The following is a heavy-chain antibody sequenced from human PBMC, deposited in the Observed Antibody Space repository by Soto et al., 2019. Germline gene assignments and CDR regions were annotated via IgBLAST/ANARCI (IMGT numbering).Heavy chain of an antibody. D-gene: IGHD3-3*01. J-gene: IGHJ6*02. Sequence: QVQLVQSGAEVKKPGASVKVSCKASGYTFTSYGISWVRQAPGQGLEWMGWISAYNGNTNYAQKRQGRVTMTTDTSTSTAYMELRSLRSDDTAVYYCARLPARVDRLKYYYYGMDVWGQGTTVTVSS. V-gene: IGHV1-18*01. CDR2: ISAYNGNT. CDR3: ARLPARVDRLKYYYYGMDV. CDR1: GYTFTSYG.